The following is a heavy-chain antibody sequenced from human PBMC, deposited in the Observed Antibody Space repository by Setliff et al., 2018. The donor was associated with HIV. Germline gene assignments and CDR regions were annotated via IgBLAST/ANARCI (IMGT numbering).Heavy chain of an antibody. D-gene: IGHD1-1*01. CDR1: GGTFSSYA. CDR2: IIFIFGTA. V-gene: IGHV1-69*06. CDR3: ARDYWKVLDY. J-gene: IGHJ4*02. Sequence: ASVKVSCKASGGTFSSYAINWVRQAPGQGLEWMGRIIFIFGTANYAQKFRGRVTITADKSTNTAYMELSSLRSEDTAVYYCARDYWKVLDYWGQGTLVTVSS.